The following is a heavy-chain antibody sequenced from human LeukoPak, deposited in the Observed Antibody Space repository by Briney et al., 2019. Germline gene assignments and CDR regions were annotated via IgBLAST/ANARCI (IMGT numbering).Heavy chain of an antibody. D-gene: IGHD2-2*01. V-gene: IGHV3-30*02. CDR2: IRHDGNKK. CDR3: AKDLEDIVVVPAASDY. CDR1: GFTFSDYG. J-gene: IGHJ4*02. Sequence: PGGSLRLSCGASGFTFSDYGMHWVRQAPGKGLEWVAFIRHDGNKKYLPDSMKGRFTISRDNSKNTLYLQMNSLRAEDTAVYYCAKDLEDIVVVPAASDYWGQGTLVTVSS.